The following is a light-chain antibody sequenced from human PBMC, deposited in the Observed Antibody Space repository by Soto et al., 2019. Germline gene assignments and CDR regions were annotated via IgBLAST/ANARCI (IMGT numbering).Light chain of an antibody. J-gene: IGKJ1*01. CDR1: RRLMDSNGNNY. V-gene: IGKV2-28*01. CDR2: LGS. CDR3: MRALEPWT. Sequence: DIVATHSPLSLPVTPVVPASISCRSGRRLMDSNGNNYLDWYLQKPGQSPQLLSYLGSNRASGVPDRFSGSGSGTDFTLNITRVEAEDAGVYYCMRALEPWTFGQGTKVENK.